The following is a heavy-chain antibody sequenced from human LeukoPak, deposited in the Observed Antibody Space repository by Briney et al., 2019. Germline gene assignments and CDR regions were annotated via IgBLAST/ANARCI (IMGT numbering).Heavy chain of an antibody. CDR2: INSDGSST. CDR3: ARGSPVDTVSFDY. V-gene: IGHV3-74*01. J-gene: IGHJ4*02. D-gene: IGHD5-18*01. CDR1: GFTFSSYW. Sequence: PGRSLRLSCAASGFTFSSYWMHWVRQAPGKGLVWVSRINSDGSSTSYADSVKGRFTISRDNAKDTLYLQMNSLRAEDTAVYYCARGSPVDTVSFDYWGQGTLVTVSS.